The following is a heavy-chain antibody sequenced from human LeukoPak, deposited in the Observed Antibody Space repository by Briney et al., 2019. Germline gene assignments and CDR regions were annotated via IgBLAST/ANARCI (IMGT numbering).Heavy chain of an antibody. V-gene: IGHV3-7*01. CDR3: ARSFRGSQDY. CDR2: IKQDGSDK. J-gene: IGHJ4*02. D-gene: IGHD5-12*01. Sequence: PGDSLRLSCAASGFTFTKYWMTWVRQAPGKGLEWVGNIKQDGSDKNYMDSVKGRFTISRDNSKNTLYLQMNSLRAEDTAVYYCARSFRGSQDYWGQGTLVTVSS. CDR1: GFTFTKYW.